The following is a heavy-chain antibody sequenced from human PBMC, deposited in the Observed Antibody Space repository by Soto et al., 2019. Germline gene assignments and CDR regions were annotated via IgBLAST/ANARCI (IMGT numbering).Heavy chain of an antibody. J-gene: IGHJ4*02. D-gene: IGHD3-3*01. CDR3: AGDFWNGHTRGY. CDR2: IYYSGNT. V-gene: IGHV4-30-4*01. Sequence: SETLSLTCTVSGGSISNTDYYWSWIRQPPGKGLQWIGYIYYSGNTYYNPSLESRVSISVATSKNQFSLKLNSVTAADTAVYYCAGDFWNGHTRGYWGQGTLVTVSS. CDR1: GGSISNTDYY.